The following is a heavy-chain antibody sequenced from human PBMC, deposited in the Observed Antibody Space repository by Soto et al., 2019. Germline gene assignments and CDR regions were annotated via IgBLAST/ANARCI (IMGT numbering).Heavy chain of an antibody. CDR2: INHSGST. D-gene: IGHD3-10*01. Sequence: SETLSLTCAVYGGSFSGYYWIWIRQPPGKGLEWIGEINHSGSTNYNPSLKSRVTISVDTSKNQFSLKLSSVTAADTAVYYCATLTGFGELLPYGMDVWGQGTTVTVSS. V-gene: IGHV4-34*01. CDR3: ATLTGFGELLPYGMDV. J-gene: IGHJ6*02. CDR1: GGSFSGYY.